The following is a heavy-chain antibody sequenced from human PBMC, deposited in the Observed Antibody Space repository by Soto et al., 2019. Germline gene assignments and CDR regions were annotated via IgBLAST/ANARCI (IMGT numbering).Heavy chain of an antibody. D-gene: IGHD3-10*01. J-gene: IGHJ4*02. CDR3: VKDDGGSPSTPPL. CDR1: GITISNYP. CDR2: ISGSGDRT. V-gene: IGHV3-23*01. Sequence: EVQLLESGGGLVQPGGSLRLSCAASGITISNYPMSWVRQAPGKVLEWVSGISGSGDRTYYADSAKGRFTISKDISKNSLSLQVDSLGVDDTAVYFCVKDDGGSPSTPPLWGQGTLVTVSS.